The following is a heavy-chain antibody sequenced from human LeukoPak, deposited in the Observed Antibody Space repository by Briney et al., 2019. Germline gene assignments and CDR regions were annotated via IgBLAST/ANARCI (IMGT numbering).Heavy chain of an antibody. Sequence: SETLSLTCTVSGGSISSGDYYWSWIRQPPGKGLEWIGYINYSGSTYYNPSLKSRVTISVDTSKNQFSLKLSSVTAADTAVYYCARGRYCSSTSCYRFYYYMDVWGKGTTVTVSS. CDR1: GGSISSGDYY. CDR2: INYSGST. D-gene: IGHD2-2*02. V-gene: IGHV4-30-4*08. CDR3: ARGRYCSSTSCYRFYYYMDV. J-gene: IGHJ6*03.